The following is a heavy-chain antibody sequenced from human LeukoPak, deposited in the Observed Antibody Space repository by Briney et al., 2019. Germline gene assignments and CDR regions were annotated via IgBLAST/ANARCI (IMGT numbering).Heavy chain of an antibody. CDR1: GVSLSGYS. CDR2: INHSGST. CDR3: ARRIDP. Sequence: PSETLSLTWGVYGVSLSGYSWSWIRQPPGKGLEWLGEINHSGSTNYNPSLKSRVTISIDTSNNQFSLKLSSVTAADTAVYYCARRIDPWGQGTLVTVSS. V-gene: IGHV4-34*01. J-gene: IGHJ5*02.